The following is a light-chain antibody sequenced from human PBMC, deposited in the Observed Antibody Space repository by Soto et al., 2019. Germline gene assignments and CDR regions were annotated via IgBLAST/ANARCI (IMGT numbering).Light chain of an antibody. Sequence: DIQMTQSPSALSASLGDRVTITCRASQSISSWLAWYQQKPGKAPKLLIYDATTLQRGVPSRFSGSGSGTDFTLTISSLQPEDFATYYCQQSYSNPRTFGQGTKVDI. CDR1: QSISSW. CDR2: DAT. CDR3: QQSYSNPRT. J-gene: IGKJ1*01. V-gene: IGKV1-39*01.